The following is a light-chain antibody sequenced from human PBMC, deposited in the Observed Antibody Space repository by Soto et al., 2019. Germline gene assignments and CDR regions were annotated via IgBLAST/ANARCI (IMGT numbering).Light chain of an antibody. CDR3: VAWDDSLNGYVV. CDR1: SSNIGSNT. J-gene: IGLJ2*01. V-gene: IGLV1-44*01. Sequence: QPVLTQPPSASGTPGQRVTISCSGSSSNIGSNTVNWYQQLPGTAPKLVIYSNNQRHSGVPDRFSGSKSGTSASLAISGLQSEDEADYYCVAWDDSLNGYVVFGGGTKLTVL. CDR2: SNN.